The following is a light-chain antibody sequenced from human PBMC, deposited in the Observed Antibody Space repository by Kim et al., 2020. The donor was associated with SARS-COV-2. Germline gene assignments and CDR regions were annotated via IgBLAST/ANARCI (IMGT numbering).Light chain of an antibody. CDR1: QSVSSN. Sequence: VSPGERAPLSCRASQSVSSNLAWYQQKPGLAPRLLIYGASTRANGIPARFSGSGSGTEFTLTISSLQSEDFAVYYCQQYNYWPMYTFGQGTKLEI. CDR3: QQYNYWPMYT. CDR2: GAS. J-gene: IGKJ2*01. V-gene: IGKV3-15*01.